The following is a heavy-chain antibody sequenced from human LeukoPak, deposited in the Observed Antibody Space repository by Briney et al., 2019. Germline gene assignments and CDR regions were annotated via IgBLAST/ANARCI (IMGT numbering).Heavy chain of an antibody. CDR3: ARERDVTGSFDY. V-gene: IGHV3-23*01. J-gene: IGHJ4*02. D-gene: IGHD2-8*02. CDR1: GVTFSSYA. Sequence: GGSLRLSCAASGVTFSSYAMGWVRQAPGKGLEWVSGIGGSGDSTYYTDSVKGRFTISRDNSKNTLYLQMNSLRAEDTAVYYCARERDVTGSFDYWGQGTLVTVSS. CDR2: IGGSGDST.